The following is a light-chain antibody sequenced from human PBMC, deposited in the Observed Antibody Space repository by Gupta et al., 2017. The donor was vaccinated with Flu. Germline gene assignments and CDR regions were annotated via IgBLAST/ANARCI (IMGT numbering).Light chain of an antibody. V-gene: IGKV1-39*01. J-gene: IGKJ1*01. Sequence: DIPMHPSPSSLSASVGDRVTITCRASQSISSYVNWYQQQPGKAPKLLIYAAASLQSGVPSRFSGRGSGKVFTLTISSLEHEDGATYYGQHSNWTPWTFGQGTKVEIK. CDR3: QHSNWTPWT. CDR2: AAA. CDR1: QSISSY.